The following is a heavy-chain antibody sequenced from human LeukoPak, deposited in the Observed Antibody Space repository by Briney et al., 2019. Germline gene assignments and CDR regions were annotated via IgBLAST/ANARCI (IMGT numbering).Heavy chain of an antibody. CDR2: IVVGSGNT. Sequence: SVKVSCKASGFTFTSSAVQWVRQARGQRLEWIGWIVVGSGNTNYAQKFQERVTITRDMSTSTAYMELSSLRSEDTAVYYCARGQTRSSWFMGYYYYGMDVWGQGTTVTVSS. J-gene: IGHJ6*02. CDR1: GFTFTSSA. CDR3: ARGQTRSSWFMGYYYYGMDV. V-gene: IGHV1-58*01. D-gene: IGHD6-13*01.